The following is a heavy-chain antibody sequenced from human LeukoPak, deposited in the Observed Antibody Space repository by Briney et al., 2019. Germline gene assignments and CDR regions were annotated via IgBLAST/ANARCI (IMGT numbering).Heavy chain of an antibody. V-gene: IGHV3-48*02. CDR2: ISSSSKTI. CDR3: ARDQGIFDY. Sequence: PGGSLRLSCAASGFTFSRNWVSWLRQAPGKGLEWVSYISSSSKTIYYADSVKGRFTISRDNAKNSLYLQMNSLRDEDSAVYYCARDQGIFDYWGQGTLVTVSS. CDR1: GFTFSRNW. J-gene: IGHJ4*02.